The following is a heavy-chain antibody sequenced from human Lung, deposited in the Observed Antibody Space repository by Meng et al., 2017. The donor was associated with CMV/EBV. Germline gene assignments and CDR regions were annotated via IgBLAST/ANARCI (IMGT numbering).Heavy chain of an antibody. CDR3: ARYYDSGGFDP. D-gene: IGHD4-17*01. V-gene: IGHV4-39*07. J-gene: IGHJ5*02. Sequence: QLQVQESGPGPVKPSETLSRTCTVSGGSISGSTHYWGWIRQPPWKGLEWIGSMYYSGRTYYNPSLKSRVTISVDTSKNQFSLKLSSVTAADTAIYYCARYYDSGGFDPWGQGTLVTVSS. CDR2: MYYSGRT. CDR1: GGSISGSTHY.